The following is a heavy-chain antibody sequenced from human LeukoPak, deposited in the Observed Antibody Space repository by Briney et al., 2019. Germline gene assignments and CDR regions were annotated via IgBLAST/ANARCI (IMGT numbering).Heavy chain of an antibody. Sequence: GGSLRLSCAASGFTFSSYGMSWVRQAPGKGLEWVSAISGSGGSTDYADSVKGRFTISRDNSKNTVYVQMNSLRADDTAVYYCAKGIGGGGWQAFDCWGQGTLVTVSS. V-gene: IGHV3-23*01. J-gene: IGHJ4*02. D-gene: IGHD6-19*01. CDR3: AKGIGGGGWQAFDC. CDR2: ISGSGGST. CDR1: GFTFSSYG.